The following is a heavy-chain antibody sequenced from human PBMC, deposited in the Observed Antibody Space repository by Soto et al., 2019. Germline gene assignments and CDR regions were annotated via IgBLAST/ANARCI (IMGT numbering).Heavy chain of an antibody. CDR3: VPPHHSSSSFDY. V-gene: IGHV3-30*03. CDR2: ISYDGSNK. CDR1: GFTFSSYG. Sequence: VGSLRLSCAASGFTFSSYGMHWVRQAPGKGLEWVAVISYDGSNKYYADSVKGRFTISRDNSKNTLYLQMNSLRAEDTAVYYCVPPHHSSSSFDYWGQGTLVTVSS. D-gene: IGHD6-6*01. J-gene: IGHJ4*02.